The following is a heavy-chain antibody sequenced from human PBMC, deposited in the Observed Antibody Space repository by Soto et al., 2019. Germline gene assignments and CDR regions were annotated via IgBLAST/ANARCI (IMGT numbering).Heavy chain of an antibody. CDR2: IKKDGSEK. D-gene: IGHD2-15*01. J-gene: IGHJ4*02. Sequence: GGSLRLSCAASGFNFSSYWMSWVRQAPGKGLEWVAKIKKDGSEKKYVDSVKGRFTISRDNAKKSVYLQMNSLRVEDTAVYYCAFSPMSCDGGNQVLDYWGQGTLVTVSS. CDR1: GFNFSSYW. V-gene: IGHV3-7*01. CDR3: AFSPMSCDGGNQVLDY.